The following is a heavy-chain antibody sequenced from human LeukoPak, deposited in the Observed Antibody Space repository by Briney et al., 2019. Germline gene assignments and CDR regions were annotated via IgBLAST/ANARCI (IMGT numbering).Heavy chain of an antibody. Sequence: GGSLRLSCVDSGFTFSNSWMSWVRQAPGKGLECVANIKPDGSEKYYVDSVKGRFTISRDNAKNSLFLQLNNLRAEDTAVYYCASGNHFDYWGQGTLVTVSS. J-gene: IGHJ4*02. CDR1: GFTFSNSW. CDR2: IKPDGSEK. V-gene: IGHV3-7*01. D-gene: IGHD1-14*01. CDR3: ASGNHFDY.